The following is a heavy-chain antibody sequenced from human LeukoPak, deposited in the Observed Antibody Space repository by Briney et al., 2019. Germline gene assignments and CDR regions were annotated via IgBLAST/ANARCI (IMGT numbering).Heavy chain of an antibody. CDR1: GFTFSSYD. J-gene: IGHJ4*02. CDR3: ARGSGYETSLDY. D-gene: IGHD5-12*01. Sequence: GGSLRLSCAASGFTFSSYDMHWVRRATGKGLEWVSAIGTAGDTYYPGSVKGRYTISRENAKNSLYLQMNSLRAGDTAVYYCARGSGYETSLDYWGQGTLVTVSS. CDR2: IGTAGDT. V-gene: IGHV3-13*01.